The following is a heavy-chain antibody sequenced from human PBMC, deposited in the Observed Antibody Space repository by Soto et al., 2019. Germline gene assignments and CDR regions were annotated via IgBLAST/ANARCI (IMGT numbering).Heavy chain of an antibody. Sequence: GSLRLSCAASGFTFSSYAMRWVRQAPGKGLEWVSAISGSGGSTYYADSVKGRFTISRDNSKNTLYLQMNSLRAEDTAVYYCANDRATAFYDSSGYDIYYYGMDVWGQGTTVTVSS. J-gene: IGHJ6*02. V-gene: IGHV3-23*01. D-gene: IGHD3-22*01. CDR2: ISGSGGST. CDR3: ANDRATAFYDSSGYDIYYYGMDV. CDR1: GFTFSSYA.